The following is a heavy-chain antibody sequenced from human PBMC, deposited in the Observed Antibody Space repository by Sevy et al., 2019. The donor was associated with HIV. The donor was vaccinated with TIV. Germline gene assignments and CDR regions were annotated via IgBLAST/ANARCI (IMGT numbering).Heavy chain of an antibody. V-gene: IGHV3-23*01. CDR3: AKDFIRFLEWFDAFDI. J-gene: IGHJ3*02. Sequence: GGSLRLSCAASGFTFSSYAMSWVRQAPGKGLEWVSAISGSGGSTYYADSVKGRFTISRDNSKNTLYLQMNSLRAEDRAVYYCAKDFIRFLEWFDAFDIWGQGTMVTVSS. D-gene: IGHD3-3*01. CDR2: ISGSGGST. CDR1: GFTFSSYA.